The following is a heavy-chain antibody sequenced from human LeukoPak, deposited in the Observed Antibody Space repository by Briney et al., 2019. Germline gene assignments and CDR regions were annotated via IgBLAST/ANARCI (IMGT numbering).Heavy chain of an antibody. CDR3: ATTYTVTTLDAFDI. CDR2: ISAYNGNT. J-gene: IGHJ3*02. D-gene: IGHD4-17*01. Sequence: ASVRVSCTASGYTFTSYGISWVRQAPGQGLEWMGWISAYNGNTNYAQKLQGRVTMTTDTSTSTAYMELRSLRSDDTAVYYCATTYTVTTLDAFDIWGQGTMVTVSS. CDR1: GYTFTSYG. V-gene: IGHV1-18*01.